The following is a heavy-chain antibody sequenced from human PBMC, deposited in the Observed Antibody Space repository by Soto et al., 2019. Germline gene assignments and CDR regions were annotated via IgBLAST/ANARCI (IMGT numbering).Heavy chain of an antibody. CDR2: IYYSGST. D-gene: IGHD2-15*01. V-gene: IGHV4-59*01. CDR1: GGSISSYY. CDR3: AGVRGGNTYDAFDI. Sequence: QVQLQESGPGLVKPSETLSLTCTVSGGSISSYYWSWIRQPPGKGLEWIGYIYYSGSTNYNPSLKSRVTISVDTSKNQFSLKLSSVTAADTAVYYCAGVRGGNTYDAFDIWGQGTMVTVSS. J-gene: IGHJ3*02.